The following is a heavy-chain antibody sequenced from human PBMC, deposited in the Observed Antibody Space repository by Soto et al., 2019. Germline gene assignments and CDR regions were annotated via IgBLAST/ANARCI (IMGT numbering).Heavy chain of an antibody. V-gene: IGHV3-30*18. CDR1: GFTFSSEG. CDR2: ISYDGSNK. Sequence: PGGSLRLSCAASGFTFSSEGMHWVRQAPGKGLEWVAVISYDGSNKYYADSVKGRFTISRDNSKNTLYLQMNSLRAEDTAVYYCAKEDSSGWFFDYWGQGTLVTVSS. D-gene: IGHD6-19*01. J-gene: IGHJ4*02. CDR3: AKEDSSGWFFDY.